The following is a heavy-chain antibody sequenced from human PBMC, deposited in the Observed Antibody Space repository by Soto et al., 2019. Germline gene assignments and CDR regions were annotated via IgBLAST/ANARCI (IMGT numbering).Heavy chain of an antibody. Sequence: PSETLSLTCTVSGGSISSGDYYWSWIRQPPGKGLEWIGYIYYSGSTYYNPSLKSRVTISVDTSKNQFSLKLSSVTAADTAVYYCARGSGTYDILTGYFPYFDYWGQGTLVTVS. CDR3: ARGSGTYDILTGYFPYFDY. D-gene: IGHD3-9*01. CDR1: GGSISSGDYY. CDR2: IYYSGST. J-gene: IGHJ4*02. V-gene: IGHV4-30-4*01.